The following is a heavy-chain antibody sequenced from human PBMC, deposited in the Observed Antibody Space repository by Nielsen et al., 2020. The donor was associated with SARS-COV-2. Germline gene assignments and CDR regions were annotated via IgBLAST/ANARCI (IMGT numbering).Heavy chain of an antibody. V-gene: IGHV3-74*01. CDR2: INPSGSGT. Sequence: GGSLRLSCSASGFTFSSTWMDWVRQAPGQGLVWVSRINPSGSGTAYADSVKGRFAVSRDNAENTVVLQIHSLRVEDTAVYYCARDREDGMDVWGQGTTVTVSS. J-gene: IGHJ6*02. CDR3: ARDREDGMDV. CDR1: GFTFSSTW.